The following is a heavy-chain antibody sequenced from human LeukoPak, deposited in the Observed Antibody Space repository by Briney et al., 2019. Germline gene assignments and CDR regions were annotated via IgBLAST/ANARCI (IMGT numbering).Heavy chain of an antibody. J-gene: IGHJ5*02. D-gene: IGHD3-10*01. CDR3: ARGPDYYGSGTVGDNWFDP. CDR1: GRSISSYY. Sequence: SETLSLTCTVSGRSISSYYWSWIGQPPGKGLEWVGYIYYSGSTNYNPSLKSRVTISVDTSKNQFSLKLSSVTAADTAVYYCARGPDYYGSGTVGDNWFDPWGQGTLVTVSS. V-gene: IGHV4-59*01. CDR2: IYYSGST.